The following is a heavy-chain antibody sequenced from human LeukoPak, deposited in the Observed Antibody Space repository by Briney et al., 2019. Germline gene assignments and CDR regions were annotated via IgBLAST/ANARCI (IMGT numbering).Heavy chain of an antibody. CDR1: GLTFSSYS. CDR2: ISSSSSYI. Sequence: GGSLRLSCAASGLTFSSYSMNWVRQAPGKGLEWVSSISSSSSYIYYADSVKGRFTISRDNAKNSLYLQMNSLRAEDTAVYYCARGGPYYDILTGYSDYWGQGTLVTVSS. J-gene: IGHJ4*02. D-gene: IGHD3-9*01. CDR3: ARGGPYYDILTGYSDY. V-gene: IGHV3-21*01.